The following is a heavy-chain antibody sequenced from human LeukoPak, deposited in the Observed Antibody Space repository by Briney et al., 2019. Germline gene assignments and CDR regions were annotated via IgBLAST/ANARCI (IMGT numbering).Heavy chain of an antibody. CDR3: AGAPYYYHGSEEYALWDY. CDR1: GFTVSGNY. D-gene: IGHD3-10*01. Sequence: GGSLRLSCAASGFTVSGNYMSWVRQAPGKGLESVSVMFNHGSPYYADSVKGRFTISRDISKNSLYLQMNSLRAEDTAVYYCAGAPYYYHGSEEYALWDYWGQGTLVTVSS. CDR2: MFNHGSP. V-gene: IGHV3-66*01. J-gene: IGHJ4*02.